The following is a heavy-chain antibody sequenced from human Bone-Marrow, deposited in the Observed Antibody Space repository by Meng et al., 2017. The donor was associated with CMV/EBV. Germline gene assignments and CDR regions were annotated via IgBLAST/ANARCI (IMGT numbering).Heavy chain of an antibody. CDR3: ARVGSSGYYHGGFFDY. Sequence: SGGNFNSYAISSVRQALGQGLEWMGGIIPIFGTANYAQKFQGRVRITTDESTSTAYMELSSLRSEDTAVYYCARVGSSGYYHGGFFDYWGQGTLVTVSS. J-gene: IGHJ4*02. D-gene: IGHD3-22*01. CDR1: GGNFNSYA. CDR2: IIPIFGTA. V-gene: IGHV1-69*05.